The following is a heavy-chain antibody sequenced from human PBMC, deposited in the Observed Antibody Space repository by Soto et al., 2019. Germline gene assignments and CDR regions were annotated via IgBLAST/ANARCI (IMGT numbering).Heavy chain of an antibody. CDR1: GFTFNIYG. CDR2: ISGTGNSV. CDR3: XXXXXXXXXXXXDXFDF. Sequence: EVQLVESGGGLVQPGGSLRLSCAASGFTFNIYGMSWVRQAPGKGLEWVSAISGTGNSVYYGDSVKGRFTISRDNSKXXXXXXXXXXXXXXXXXXXXXXXXXXXXXXXXDXFDFWGQGTLVTVSS. J-gene: IGHJ4*02. V-gene: IGHV3-23*04.